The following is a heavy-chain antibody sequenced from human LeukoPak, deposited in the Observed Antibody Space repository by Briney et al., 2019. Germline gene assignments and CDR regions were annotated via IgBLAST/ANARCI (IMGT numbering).Heavy chain of an antibody. D-gene: IGHD6-19*01. Sequence: ASVKVSCKASGCTFTSYGISWVRQAPGQGLEWMGWISAYNGNTNYAQKLQGRVTMTTDTSTSTAYMELRSLRSDDTAVYYCARPGYSRGWPDAFDIWGQGTMVTVSS. CDR3: ARPGYSRGWPDAFDI. J-gene: IGHJ3*02. V-gene: IGHV1-18*01. CDR1: GCTFTSYG. CDR2: ISAYNGNT.